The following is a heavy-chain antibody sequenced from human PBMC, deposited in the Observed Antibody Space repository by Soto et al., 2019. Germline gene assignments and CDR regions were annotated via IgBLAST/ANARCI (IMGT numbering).Heavy chain of an antibody. D-gene: IGHD3-10*01. J-gene: IGHJ6*03. CDR1: GGSISSSSYY. V-gene: IGHV4-39*01. Sequence: PSETLSLTCTVSGGSISSSSYYWGWIRQPPGKGLEWIGSIYYSGSTYYNPSLKSRVTISVDTSKNQFSLKLSSVTAADTAVYYCGRRNYGSGSYEKHYYYYMDVWGKGTTVTVSS. CDR3: GRRNYGSGSYEKHYYYYMDV. CDR2: IYYSGST.